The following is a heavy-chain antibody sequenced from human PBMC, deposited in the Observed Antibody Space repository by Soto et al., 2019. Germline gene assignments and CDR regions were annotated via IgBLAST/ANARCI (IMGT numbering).Heavy chain of an antibody. CDR2: ISYDGSNK. Sequence: GGSLRLSCAASGFTFSSYGMHWVRQAPGKGLEWVAVISYDGSNKYYADSVKGRFTISRDNSKNTLYLQMNSLRAEDTAVYYCAKDLREVTTLPSHFDFWGQGILVTVSS. V-gene: IGHV3-30*18. J-gene: IGHJ4*02. CDR3: AKDLREVTTLPSHFDF. D-gene: IGHD4-17*01. CDR1: GFTFSSYG.